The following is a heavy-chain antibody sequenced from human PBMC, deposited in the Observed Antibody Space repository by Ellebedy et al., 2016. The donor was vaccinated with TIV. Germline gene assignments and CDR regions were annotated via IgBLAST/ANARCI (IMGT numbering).Heavy chain of an antibody. J-gene: IGHJ1*01. Sequence: GGSLRLSXAASGFTFSSYAMHWVRQAPGKGLEWVANIKQDGSEKYSVDSVKGRFTISRDNAKNSLYLHMDTLGVEDTAVYYCARLEGSYRLGYFHHWGQGILVTVSS. D-gene: IGHD3-10*01. CDR3: ARLEGSYRLGYFHH. CDR1: GFTFSSYA. V-gene: IGHV3-7*03. CDR2: IKQDGSEK.